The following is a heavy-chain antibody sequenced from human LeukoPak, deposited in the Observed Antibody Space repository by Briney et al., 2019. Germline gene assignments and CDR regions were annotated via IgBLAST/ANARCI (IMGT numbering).Heavy chain of an antibody. CDR3: ARDWCSGGRCFSSFDF. J-gene: IGHJ4*02. D-gene: IGHD2-15*01. V-gene: IGHV3-33*08. CDR2: IWYDGSNK. Sequence: GRSLRLSCAASGFTFSSYAMHWVRRAPGKGLEWVAVIWYDGSNKYYADSVKGRFTISRDNSKNTLSLQMNSLRAEDTAVYYCARDWCSGGRCFSSFDFWGQGTLVTVSS. CDR1: GFTFSSYA.